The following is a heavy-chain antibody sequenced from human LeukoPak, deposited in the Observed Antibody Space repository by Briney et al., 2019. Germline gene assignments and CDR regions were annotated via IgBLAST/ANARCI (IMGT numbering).Heavy chain of an antibody. J-gene: IGHJ5*02. CDR3: ASSWGIAVAGTNWFDP. CDR2: IYSGGST. Sequence: GGSLRLSCAASGFTVSSNYMSWVRQAPGKGLEWVSVIYSGGSTYYADSVKGRFTISRDNSKNTLYLQMNRLRAEDTAVYYCASSWGIAVAGTNWFDPWGQGTLVTVSS. CDR1: GFTVSSNY. D-gene: IGHD6-19*01. V-gene: IGHV3-66*01.